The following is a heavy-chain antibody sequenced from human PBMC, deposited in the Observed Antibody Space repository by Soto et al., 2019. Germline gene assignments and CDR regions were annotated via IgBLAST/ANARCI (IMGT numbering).Heavy chain of an antibody. J-gene: IGHJ3*02. CDR3: ASPVRGVTTGDAFDI. CDR2: VYHSGST. V-gene: IGHV4-4*02. D-gene: IGHD4-17*01. CDR1: GASISSINW. Sequence: SETLSLTCTISGASISSINWWSWVRQPPGKGLEWIGEVYHSGSTKYNPSLKSRVTISVDTSKNQFSLKLSSVTAADTAVYYCASPVRGVTTGDAFDIWGQGTMVTVSS.